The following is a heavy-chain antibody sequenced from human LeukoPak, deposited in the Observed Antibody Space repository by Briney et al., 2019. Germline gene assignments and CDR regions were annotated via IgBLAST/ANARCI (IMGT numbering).Heavy chain of an antibody. Sequence: ASVKVSCKASGYSFTRYFIHWVRLAPGQGLEWMGIVIPSDGSTSYAQKFQGRVTMTRDTSTSTVYMELSSLRSEDTAVYYCARGKVVTMVRGVIITYFDYWGQGTLVTVSS. D-gene: IGHD3-10*01. CDR2: VIPSDGST. CDR1: GYSFTRYF. J-gene: IGHJ4*02. V-gene: IGHV1-46*01. CDR3: ARGKVVTMVRGVIITYFDY.